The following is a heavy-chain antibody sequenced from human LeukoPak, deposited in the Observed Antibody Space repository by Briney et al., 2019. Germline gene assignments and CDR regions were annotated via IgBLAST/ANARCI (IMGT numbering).Heavy chain of an antibody. CDR2: ISAYNGNS. D-gene: IGHD1-26*01. CDR3: ARGAPSGSYDFDY. J-gene: IGHJ4*02. V-gene: IGHV1-18*01. CDR1: GYTFTSYA. Sequence: GSSVKVSCKASGYTFTSYAISWVRQAPGQGLEWMGWISAYNGNSNYAQKVQGRVTMTTDTSTSTAYMELRSLRSDDTAVYYCARGAPSGSYDFDYWGQGTLVTVSS.